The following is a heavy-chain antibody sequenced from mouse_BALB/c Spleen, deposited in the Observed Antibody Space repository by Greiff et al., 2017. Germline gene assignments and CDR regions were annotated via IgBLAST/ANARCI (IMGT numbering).Heavy chain of an antibody. V-gene: IGHV1-15*01. CDR1: GYTFTDYE. Sequence: VQLQQSGAELVRPGASVTLSCKASGYTFTDYEMHWVKQTPVHGLEWIGAIDPETGGTAYNQKFKGKATLTADKSSSTAYMELRSLTSEDSAVYDCTRKDYDYGGGFAYWGQGTLVTVSA. J-gene: IGHJ3*01. CDR2: IDPETGGT. CDR3: TRKDYDYGGGFAY. D-gene: IGHD2-4*01.